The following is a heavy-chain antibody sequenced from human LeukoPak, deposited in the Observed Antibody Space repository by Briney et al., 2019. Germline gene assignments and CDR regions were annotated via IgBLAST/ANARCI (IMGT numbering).Heavy chain of an antibody. V-gene: IGHV3-74*01. J-gene: IGHJ5*02. D-gene: IGHD3-22*01. CDR2: ISGDKNHT. CDR3: ATATFYATSGYFPS. CDR1: GFTFSTYW. Sequence: GGSLRLSCAGSGFTFSTYWIHWVRQAPGQGLVWVSGISGDKNHTAYADSVKGRFTISRDNAKNTLHLQMNSLRDEDTAVYYCATATFYATSGYFPSWGQGTLVTVSS.